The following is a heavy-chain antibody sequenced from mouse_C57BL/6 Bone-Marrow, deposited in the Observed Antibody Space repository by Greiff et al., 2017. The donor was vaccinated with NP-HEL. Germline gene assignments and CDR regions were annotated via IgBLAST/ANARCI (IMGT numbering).Heavy chain of an antibody. CDR2: IDPSDSYT. Sequence: QVQLQQPGAELVMPGASVKLSCKASGYTFTSYWMHWVKQRPGQGLEWIGEIDPSDSYTNYNQKFKGKSTMTVDKSSSTAYMQLRSRTSADSAVYYYSTDGYYGGFAYWGQGTLVTVSA. CDR1: GYTFTSYW. D-gene: IGHD2-3*01. V-gene: IGHV1-69*01. CDR3: STDGYYGGFAY. J-gene: IGHJ3*01.